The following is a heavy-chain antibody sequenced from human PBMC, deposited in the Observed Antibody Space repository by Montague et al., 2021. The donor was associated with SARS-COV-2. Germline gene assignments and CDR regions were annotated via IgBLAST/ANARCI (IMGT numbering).Heavy chain of an antibody. J-gene: IGHJ6*02. CDR2: TYYRSKWYN. V-gene: IGHV6-1*01. D-gene: IGHD6-13*01. CDR3: ASGRMVPYSSSWTTLYYYYGMDV. Sequence: CAISGDSVSSNSAAWNWIRQSPSRGLEWLGRTYYRSKWYNDYAVSVKSRITINLDTSKNQFSLQLNSVTPEDTAVYYCASGRMVPYSSSWTTLYYYYGMDVWGQGTTVTVSS. CDR1: GDSVSSNSAA.